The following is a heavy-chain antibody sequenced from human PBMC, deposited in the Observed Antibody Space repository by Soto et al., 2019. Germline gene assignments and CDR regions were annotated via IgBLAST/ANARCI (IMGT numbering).Heavy chain of an antibody. CDR1: CYTFTSYG. CDR3: ARDPVGVAPYYYYGMDV. CDR2: ISAYNGNT. D-gene: IGHD2-15*01. V-gene: IGHV1-18*01. Sequence: ASVQVSCKASCYTFTSYGISWVRQAPGQGLEWMGWISAYNGNTNYAQKLQGRVTMTTDTSTSTACMELRSLRSDDPAVYYCARDPVGVAPYYYYGMDVWGQGTTVTVSS. J-gene: IGHJ6*02.